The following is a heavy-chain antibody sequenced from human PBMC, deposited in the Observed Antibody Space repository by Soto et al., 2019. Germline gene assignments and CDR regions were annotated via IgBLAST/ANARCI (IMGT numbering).Heavy chain of an antibody. CDR2: ISSSSSYI. V-gene: IGHV3-21*01. Sequence: PGGSLRLSCAASGFTFSSYSMNWVRQAPGKGLEWVSSISSSSSYIYYADSVKGRFTISRGNAKNTLYLQMNSLRAEDTAVYYCARRYLRDYYGSASYVLSPPVYGMAVWGKGTTVTVSS. J-gene: IGHJ6*04. CDR3: ARRYLRDYYGSASYVLSPPVYGMAV. D-gene: IGHD3-10*01. CDR1: GFTFSSYS.